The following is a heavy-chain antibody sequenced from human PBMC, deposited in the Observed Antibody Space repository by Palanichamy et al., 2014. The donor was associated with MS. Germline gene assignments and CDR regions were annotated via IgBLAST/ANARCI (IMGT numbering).Heavy chain of an antibody. J-gene: IGHJ3*02. Sequence: QVQLQQWGAGLLKPSETLSLTCAVYGDSFSAYSWSWIRQPPGRGLEWIGKIIHSGSTDYNPSLKSRVAISLDTSKNQFSLNMSSVTAADTAVYYCARAQGYSYGYLSNAFDIWGQGTTVTVSS. V-gene: IGHV4-34*12. D-gene: IGHD5-18*01. CDR1: GDSFSAYS. CDR2: IIHSGST. CDR3: ARAQGYSYGYLSNAFDI.